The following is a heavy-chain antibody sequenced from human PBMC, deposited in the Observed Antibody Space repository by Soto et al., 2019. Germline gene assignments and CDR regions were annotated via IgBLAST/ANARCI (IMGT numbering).Heavy chain of an antibody. CDR3: ARGIRTGYYTGTSDY. V-gene: IGHV1-69*01. CDR1: GGTFSSYA. CDR2: IIPIFGTA. D-gene: IGHD3-3*01. J-gene: IGHJ4*02. Sequence: QVQLVQSGAEVKKPGSSVKVSCKASGGTFSSYASSWVRQAPGQGLEWMGGIIPIFGTANYAQKFQGRDTITADESTSTAYMELSSLRSEDTAVDYCARGIRTGYYTGTSDYWGQGTLVTVSS.